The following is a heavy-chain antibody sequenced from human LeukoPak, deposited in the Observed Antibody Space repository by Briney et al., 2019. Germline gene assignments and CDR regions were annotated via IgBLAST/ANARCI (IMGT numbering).Heavy chain of an antibody. V-gene: IGHV5-51*01. CDR3: ARHGVAGRAYYYYYMDV. J-gene: IGHJ6*03. Sequence: GESLKISCEGSGYSFTNYWIDWVRQMPGKGLEWMGMIYPGGSDTRYSPSFQGQVTISADKSINTAYLQWSSLKASDTAMYSCARHGVAGRAYYYYYMDVWGKGTTVTVSS. D-gene: IGHD6-19*01. CDR2: IYPGGSDT. CDR1: GYSFTNYW.